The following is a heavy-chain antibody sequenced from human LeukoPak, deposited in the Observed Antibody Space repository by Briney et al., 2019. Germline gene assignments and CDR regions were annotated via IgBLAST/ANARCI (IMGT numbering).Heavy chain of an antibody. CDR1: GYTFTGYN. V-gene: IGHV1-2*02. Sequence: ASVKVSCKASGYTFTGYNMHWVRQAPGQGLEWMGWINPNSGGTTYAQKFQGRVTITRDTSINTAYLELGRLTSDDTAVYYWTREGVEGYWGQGTLVTVSS. J-gene: IGHJ4*02. CDR2: INPNSGGT. CDR3: TREGVEGY.